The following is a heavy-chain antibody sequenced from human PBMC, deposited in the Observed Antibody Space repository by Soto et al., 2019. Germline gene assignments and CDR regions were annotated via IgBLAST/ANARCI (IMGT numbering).Heavy chain of an antibody. D-gene: IGHD3-16*01. J-gene: IGHJ5*02. CDR3: VKYTVTEDLGQS. CDR2: VSRAGTYT. Sequence: EVQLLESGGDVVRPGWSLRLSCAASGFTFSSYAMGWVRQAPGKGLEWVAGVSRAGTYTFYADSVRGRFSISRDNSRDTVELYMNALRGDDTAVYFCVKYTVTEDLGQSWGQGTLVSVSS. V-gene: IGHV3-23*01. CDR1: GFTFSSYA.